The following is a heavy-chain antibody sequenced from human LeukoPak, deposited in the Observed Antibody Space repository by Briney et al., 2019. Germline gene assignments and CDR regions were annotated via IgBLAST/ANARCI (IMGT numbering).Heavy chain of an antibody. V-gene: IGHV1-69*05. D-gene: IGHD1-26*01. CDR3: ARTLIVGATRTDY. J-gene: IGHJ4*02. CDR2: IIPIFGTA. Sequence: GASVKLSCEASGVTFSSYAISWVRQAPGQGLEWIGRIIPIFGTANYAQRFQGRVTITTDESTSTAYMELSSLRSEDTAVYYCARTLIVGATRTDYWGQGTLVTVSS. CDR1: GVTFSSYA.